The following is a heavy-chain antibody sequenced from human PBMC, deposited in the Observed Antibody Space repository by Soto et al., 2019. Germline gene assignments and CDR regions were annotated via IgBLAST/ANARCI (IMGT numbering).Heavy chain of an antibody. V-gene: IGHV3-9*01. D-gene: IGHD4-17*01. CDR3: ACSLRSGDYDDFDI. Sequence: EVQLVESGGGLVQPGRSLRLSCAASGLTFADYAMHWVRQAPGKGLEWVAGISWNSGSIGFADSLKVRFTISRDNANNSRYLQMISVRAEDTALYYCACSLRSGDYDDFDIWSQGSMVTVSS. CDR2: ISWNSGSI. J-gene: IGHJ3*02. CDR1: GLTFADYA.